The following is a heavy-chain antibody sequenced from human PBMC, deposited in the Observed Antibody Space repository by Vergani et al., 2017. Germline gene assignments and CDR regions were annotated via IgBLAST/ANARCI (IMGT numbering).Heavy chain of an antibody. Sequence: EVQLVESGGGLVKPGGSLRLSCAASGFTFSSYSMNWVRQAPGKGLEWVSSISSSSSYIYYADSVKGRFTISRDNSKNTLYLQMNSLRAAETAVYYCATDLTTVVTRFVDYWGQGTLVTVSS. CDR1: GFTFSSYS. V-gene: IGHV3-21*04. D-gene: IGHD4-23*01. J-gene: IGHJ4*02. CDR2: ISSSSSYI. CDR3: ATDLTTVVTRFVDY.